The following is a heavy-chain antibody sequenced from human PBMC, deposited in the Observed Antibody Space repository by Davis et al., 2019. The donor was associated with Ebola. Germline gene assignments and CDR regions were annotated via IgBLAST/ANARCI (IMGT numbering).Heavy chain of an antibody. CDR1: GGSISDNY. V-gene: IGHV4-59*01. CDR3: ARTPQYSNYGSYFDY. Sequence: SETLSLTCTVSGGSISDNYWSWIRQPPGKGLEWIGYILYSGTTNYNPSLKSRVTISGDTSRNQFSLKMNSVTAADTAIYYCARTPQYSNYGSYFDYWGQGALVTVSS. D-gene: IGHD4-11*01. J-gene: IGHJ4*02. CDR2: ILYSGTT.